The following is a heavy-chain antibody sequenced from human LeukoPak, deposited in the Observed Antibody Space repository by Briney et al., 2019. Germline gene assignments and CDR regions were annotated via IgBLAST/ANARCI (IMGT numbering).Heavy chain of an antibody. D-gene: IGHD6-25*01. CDR2: ITSGGGTT. CDR3: ARDPPRAAWVFDY. V-gene: IGHV3-23*01. J-gene: IGHJ4*02. CDR1: GFTFSSYA. Sequence: PGGSLRLSCAASGFTFSSYAMSWVRQPPGKALEWVSAITSGGGTTYYAGSVKGRFTISRDNSKNTLYLQMNSLRAEDTAVYYCARDPPRAAWVFDYWGQGTLVSVSS.